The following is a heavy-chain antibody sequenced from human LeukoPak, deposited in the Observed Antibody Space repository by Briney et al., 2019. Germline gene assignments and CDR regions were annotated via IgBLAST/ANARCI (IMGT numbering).Heavy chain of an antibody. J-gene: IGHJ4*02. CDR3: ARRRWGLLFPFDY. D-gene: IGHD2-21*01. CDR1: GGSISSSSYY. V-gene: IGHV4-39*01. CDR2: IYYSGST. Sequence: PSETLSLTCTVSGGSISSSSYYWGWIRQPPGKGLEWIGSIYYSGSTYYNPSLKSRVTISVDTSKNQFSLKLSSVTAAHTAVYYCARRRWGLLFPFDYWGQGTLVTVSS.